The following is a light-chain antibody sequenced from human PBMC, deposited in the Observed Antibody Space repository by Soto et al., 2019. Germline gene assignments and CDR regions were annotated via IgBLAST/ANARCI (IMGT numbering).Light chain of an antibody. Sequence: TLMTHSPATLSVSSGEIATLSFRASQSISTNLAWYQQKPGQAPRLLIYGASTRATGVPARFSGGGSGTEFTLTLSSLQSEDFGVYYCQQYDDWPAFGQGTKVDIK. CDR2: GAS. V-gene: IGKV3-15*01. CDR3: QQYDDWPA. CDR1: QSISTN. J-gene: IGKJ1*01.